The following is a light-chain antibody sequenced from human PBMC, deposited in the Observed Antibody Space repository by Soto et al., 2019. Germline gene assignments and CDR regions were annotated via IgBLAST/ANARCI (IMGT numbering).Light chain of an antibody. J-gene: IGKJ1*01. V-gene: IGKV1-5*03. CDR3: QHYNSYWT. CDR2: KAS. Sequence: DIQMTQSPSTLSASVGDRVTLTCRASQSISSWLAWYQQKPGKAPKLLIYKASSFESGVPSRFSGSGSGTDFTLTISILQPDDVASYYCQHYNSYWTFGQGTKVEIK. CDR1: QSISSW.